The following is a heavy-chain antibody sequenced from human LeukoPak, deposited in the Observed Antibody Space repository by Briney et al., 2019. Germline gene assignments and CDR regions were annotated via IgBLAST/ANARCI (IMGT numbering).Heavy chain of an antibody. D-gene: IGHD3-10*01. J-gene: IGHJ4*02. CDR1: GFTFGDHA. Sequence: PGGSLRLSCAASGFTFGDHAMSWVRQAPGKGLEWVGFIRSKAYGGTTEYAASVKGRFTISRDDSKNTLYLQMNSLKTEDTAVYYCTTLAYGSGSYYLFDYWGQGTLVTVSS. CDR3: TTLAYGSGSYYLFDY. CDR2: IRSKAYGGTT. V-gene: IGHV3-49*04.